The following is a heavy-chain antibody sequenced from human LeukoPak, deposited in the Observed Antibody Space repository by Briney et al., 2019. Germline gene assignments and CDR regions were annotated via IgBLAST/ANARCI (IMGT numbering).Heavy chain of an antibody. Sequence: GGSLRLSCAASGFTFSSYAMRWVRQAPGKGLEYVSAISSNGGSTYYANSVKGRFTISRDNSKNTLHLQMGSLRAEDMAVYYCARGKGYYDSSGYYGAFDIWGQGTMVTVSS. CDR1: GFTFSSYA. CDR2: ISSNGGST. CDR3: ARGKGYYDSSGYYGAFDI. D-gene: IGHD3-22*01. J-gene: IGHJ3*02. V-gene: IGHV3-64*01.